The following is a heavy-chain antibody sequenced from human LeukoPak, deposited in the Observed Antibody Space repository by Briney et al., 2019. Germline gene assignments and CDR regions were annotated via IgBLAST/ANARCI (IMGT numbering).Heavy chain of an antibody. D-gene: IGHD2-2*01. CDR3: ARDGSRYCSSTSCYVDAFDI. Sequence: ASVKVSCKASGYTFTSYYMHWVRQAPGQGLEWMGIINPSGGSTSYAQKFQGRVTMTRDTSTSTVYMELSSLRSGDTAVYYCARDGSRYCSSTSCYVDAFDIWGQGTMVTVSS. V-gene: IGHV1-46*01. J-gene: IGHJ3*02. CDR1: GYTFTSYY. CDR2: INPSGGST.